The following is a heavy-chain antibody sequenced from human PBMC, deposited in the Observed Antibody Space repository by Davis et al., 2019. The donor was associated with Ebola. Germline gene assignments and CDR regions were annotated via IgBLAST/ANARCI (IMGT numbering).Heavy chain of an antibody. CDR3: ARAATVKYYYYYGMDV. V-gene: IGHV1-69*02. CDR2: IIPILGIA. J-gene: IGHJ6*02. CDR1: GGTFSSYT. D-gene: IGHD4-17*01. Sequence: SVKVSCKASGGTFSSYTISWVRQAPGPGLEWMGRIIPILGIANYAQKFQGRVTITADKSTSTAYMELSSLRSEDTAVYYCARAATVKYYYYYGMDVWGQGTTVTVSS.